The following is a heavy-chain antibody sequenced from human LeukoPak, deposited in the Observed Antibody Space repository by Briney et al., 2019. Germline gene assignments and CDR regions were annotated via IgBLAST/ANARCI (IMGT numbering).Heavy chain of an antibody. CDR3: ARIVGAGDAFDI. D-gene: IGHD1-26*01. Sequence: ASETLSLTCTVSGGSISSGDYYWSWIRQPPGKGLEWIGYIYYSGSTYYNPSLKSRVTISVDTSKNQFSLELSSVTAADTAVYYCARIVGAGDAFDIWGQGTMVTVSS. CDR1: GGSISSGDYY. CDR2: IYYSGST. J-gene: IGHJ3*02. V-gene: IGHV4-30-4*08.